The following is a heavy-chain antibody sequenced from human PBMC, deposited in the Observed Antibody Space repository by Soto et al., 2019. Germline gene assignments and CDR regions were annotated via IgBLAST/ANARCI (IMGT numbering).Heavy chain of an antibody. Sequence: PGGSLRLSCAASGFTFSSYAMHWVRQAPGKGLEWVAVISYDGSNEYYADSVKGRFTISRDNSKNTLYLQMNSLRAEDTAVYYCARDGEGFWGQGTLVTVSS. CDR1: GFTFSSYA. J-gene: IGHJ4*02. CDR3: ARDGEGF. V-gene: IGHV3-30-3*01. D-gene: IGHD2-21*01. CDR2: ISYDGSNE.